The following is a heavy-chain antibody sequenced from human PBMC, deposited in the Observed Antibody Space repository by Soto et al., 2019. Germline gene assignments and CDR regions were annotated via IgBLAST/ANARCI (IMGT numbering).Heavy chain of an antibody. CDR2: VYHTGGT. V-gene: IGHV4-59*08. CDR3: VRQGIGNLHGLVDV. Sequence: QVQLQQSGPGLVKPSETLSLTCTVSSGPSSRHNWGWIRQSPGRGLEWIGYVYHTGGTSYNPSLMSRVTIAADTSTNHISLTLSSVTAADTAVYYCVRQGIGNLHGLVDVWGQGTKVSVSS. CDR1: SGPSSRHN. D-gene: IGHD1-1*01. J-gene: IGHJ6*02.